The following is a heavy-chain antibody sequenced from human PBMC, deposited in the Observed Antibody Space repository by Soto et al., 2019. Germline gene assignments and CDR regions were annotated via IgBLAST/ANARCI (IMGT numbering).Heavy chain of an antibody. D-gene: IGHD7-27*01. J-gene: IGHJ4*02. CDR3: ARDLTSGDY. CDR1: GYIFTNYY. V-gene: IGHV1-46*01. Sequence: QVQLVQSGAEVKNPGASVKLSCKASGYIFTNYYIHWVRQAPGQGLEWMAIINPSGGSTNYAQKFTCRVTLARDTFTNPVYMELSSLRSEDTAIYYCARDLTSGDYWGQRTLVTVSS. CDR2: INPSGGST.